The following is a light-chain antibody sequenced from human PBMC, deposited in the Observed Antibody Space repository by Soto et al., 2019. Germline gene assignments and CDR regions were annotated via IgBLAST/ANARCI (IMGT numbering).Light chain of an antibody. CDR2: GAS. Sequence: EIVLTQSPGTLSLSPGERATLSCRASQSVSSSYLDWYQQKPGQAPRPLIYGASSRATGIPDRFSGSGYGTDITLTSIRSELKDYAVYYCKQYGSSTPMTFIPRTKVDIK. V-gene: IGKV3-20*01. CDR1: QSVSSSY. J-gene: IGKJ3*01. CDR3: KQYGSSTPMT.